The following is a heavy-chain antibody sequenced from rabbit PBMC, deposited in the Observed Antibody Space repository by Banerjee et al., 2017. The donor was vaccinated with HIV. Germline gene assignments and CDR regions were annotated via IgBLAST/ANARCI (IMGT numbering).Heavy chain of an antibody. J-gene: IGHJ6*01. D-gene: IGHD1-1*01. Sequence: QSLEESGGDLDKPGASLTLTCKASGVSFSGSSYMCWVRQAPGKGLEWIACIEGGSSGFTYFASWAKGRFTISKTSSTTVTLQVTSLTAADTATYFCARDTSSSFSSYGMDLWGPGTLVTVS. V-gene: IGHV1S40*01. CDR1: GVSFSGSSY. CDR2: IEGGSSGFT. CDR3: ARDTSSSFSSYGMDL.